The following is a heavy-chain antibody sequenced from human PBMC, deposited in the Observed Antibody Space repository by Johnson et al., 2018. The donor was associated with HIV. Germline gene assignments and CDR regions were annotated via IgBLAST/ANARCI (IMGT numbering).Heavy chain of an antibody. CDR3: ARSRGPMRKDAFDI. CDR2: LFSGGSI. CDR1: GFTVSSNY. Sequence: VQVVESGGGLVQPGGSLRLSCAASGFTVSSNYMSWVRQAPGKGLEWVSVLFSGGSIYFADSVKGRFTISRDNDKNTLYLEMGSLRVEDMAVYYCARSRGPMRKDAFDIWGQGTKVTVSS. D-gene: IGHD3-10*01. J-gene: IGHJ3*02. V-gene: IGHV3-66*01.